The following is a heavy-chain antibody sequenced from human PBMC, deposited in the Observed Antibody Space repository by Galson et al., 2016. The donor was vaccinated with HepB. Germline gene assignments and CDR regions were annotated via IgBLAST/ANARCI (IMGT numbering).Heavy chain of an antibody. J-gene: IGHJ5*02. CDR1: GFNFGDYG. Sequence: SLRLSCATSGFNFGDYGMTWLRQAPGKGLEWLGFIRTTAYGGTVGYAASVKGRFTISRDDSKSIAYLQMNRLKTEDTAVYYCTKDRSAFEAWGQGTVVTVTS. CDR2: IRTTAYGGTV. V-gene: IGHV3-49*03. CDR3: TKDRSAFEA.